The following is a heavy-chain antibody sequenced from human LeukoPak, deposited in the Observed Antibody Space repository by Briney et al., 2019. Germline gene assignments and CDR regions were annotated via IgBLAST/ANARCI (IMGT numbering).Heavy chain of an antibody. V-gene: IGHV1-8*03. Sequence: ASVTVSCKASGYTFTSYDINWVRQATGQGLEWMGWMNPNSGNTGYAQKFQGRVTITRNTSISTAYMELSSLRSEDTAVYYCARSRRCTNGVCLNWFDPWGQGTLVTVSS. CDR3: ARSRRCTNGVCLNWFDP. CDR2: MNPNSGNT. D-gene: IGHD2-8*01. J-gene: IGHJ5*02. CDR1: GYTFTSYD.